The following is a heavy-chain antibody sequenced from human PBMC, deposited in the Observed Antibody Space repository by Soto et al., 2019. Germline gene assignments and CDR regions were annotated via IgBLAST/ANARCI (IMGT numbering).Heavy chain of an antibody. CDR1: GGSISNYY. D-gene: IGHD1-26*01. V-gene: IGHV4-59*01. CDR2: IGDSGNG. J-gene: IGHJ3*01. Sequence: QVQLQESGPGLVKPSETLSLTCTVSGGSISNYYWNWIRKPPGKGLESIGYIGDSGNGHYNPSLKSRVTMSVDTSKNPFSLELSSVTAADTAVYYCARWGGSSLNAFDFWGQGTLVTFSS. CDR3: ARWGGSSLNAFDF.